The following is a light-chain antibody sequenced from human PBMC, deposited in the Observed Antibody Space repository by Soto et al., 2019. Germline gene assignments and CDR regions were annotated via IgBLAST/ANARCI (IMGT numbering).Light chain of an antibody. J-gene: IGKJ1*01. CDR2: QAS. Sequence: DIQMTQSPSPLSASVGDRVTTTCRASQSTSSYLAWYQQKPGKAPKLLIYQASSLENGVPSRFSGGGSGTEFSLTISSLQPDDFATYYCQQYSSHSTLGQGTKVDIK. CDR3: QQYSSHST. V-gene: IGKV1-5*03. CDR1: QSTSSY.